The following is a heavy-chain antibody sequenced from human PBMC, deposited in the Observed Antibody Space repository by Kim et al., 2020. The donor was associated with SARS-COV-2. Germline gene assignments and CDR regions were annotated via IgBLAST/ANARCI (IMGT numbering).Heavy chain of an antibody. CDR3: ARHMATGEGVHHNWFDP. CDR1: GGSISSSSYY. V-gene: IGHV4-39*01. Sequence: SETLSLTCTVSGGSISSSSYYWGWIRQPPGKGLEWIGSIYYSGSTYYNQSLKSRVTISVDTSKNQFSLKLSSVTAADTAVYYCARHMATGEGVHHNWFDPWGQGTLVTVSS. D-gene: IGHD7-27*01. J-gene: IGHJ5*02. CDR2: IYYSGST.